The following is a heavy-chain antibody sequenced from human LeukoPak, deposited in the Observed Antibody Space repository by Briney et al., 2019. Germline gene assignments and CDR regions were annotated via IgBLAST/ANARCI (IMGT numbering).Heavy chain of an antibody. CDR2: ISGSSSYI. V-gene: IGHV3-21*01. Sequence: PGGSLRLSCAASGFTFSSYSMNWVRQAPGKGLEWVSSISGSSSYIYYADSVKGRFTISRDNAKNSLYLQMNSLRAEDTGVYYCARDIVITTDKSDNGDYWGPGTLVTVSS. J-gene: IGHJ4*02. CDR3: ARDIVITTDKSDNGDY. CDR1: GFTFSSYS. D-gene: IGHD2/OR15-2a*01.